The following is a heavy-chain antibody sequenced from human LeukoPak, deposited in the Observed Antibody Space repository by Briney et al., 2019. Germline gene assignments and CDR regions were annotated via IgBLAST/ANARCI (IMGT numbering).Heavy chain of an antibody. V-gene: IGHV4-39*07. CDR1: GGSISSSSYY. J-gene: IGHJ4*02. CDR2: IYYSGST. D-gene: IGHD3-10*01. Sequence: SETLSLTCTVSGGSISSSSYYWGWIRQPPGKGLEWIGSIYYSGSTYYNPSLKSRVTISVDTSKNQFSLKLSSVTAADTAVYYCARDEWEGSYYLNDYWGQGTLVTVSS. CDR3: ARDEWEGSYYLNDY.